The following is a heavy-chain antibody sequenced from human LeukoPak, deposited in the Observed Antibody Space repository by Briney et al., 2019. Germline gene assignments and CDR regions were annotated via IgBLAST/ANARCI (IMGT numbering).Heavy chain of an antibody. J-gene: IGHJ4*02. Sequence: SSVKVSYKASGGSFSSYAISWVRQAPGQGLEWMGRIIPIFGTANYAQKSQGRVTITPDESPSTAYMELSSLRSQDTAVYYCARDSGHPSSFDYWGQGTLVTVSS. CDR1: GGSFSSYA. CDR3: ARDSGHPSSFDY. V-gene: IGHV1-69*13. CDR2: IIPIFGTA. D-gene: IGHD5-12*01.